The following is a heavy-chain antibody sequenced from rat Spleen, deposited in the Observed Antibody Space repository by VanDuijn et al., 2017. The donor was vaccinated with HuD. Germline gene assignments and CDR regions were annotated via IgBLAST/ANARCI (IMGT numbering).Heavy chain of an antibody. D-gene: IGHD1-2*01. CDR1: GFTFSDYY. J-gene: IGHJ2*01. CDR2: ITNTGGST. CDR3: ARHYYSFDY. V-gene: IGHV5-25*01. Sequence: EVQLVESGGGLVQPGRSLKLSCAASGFTFSDYYMAWVRQAPTKGLEWVATITNTGGSTYYPDSVKGRFTISRDNAENTLYLQMNSLRSEDTATYYCARHYYSFDYWGQGVLVTVSS.